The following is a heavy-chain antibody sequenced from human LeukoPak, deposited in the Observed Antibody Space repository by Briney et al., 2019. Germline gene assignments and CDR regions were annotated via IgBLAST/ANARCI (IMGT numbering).Heavy chain of an antibody. V-gene: IGHV1-46*01. Sequence: ASVKVSCKASGYTFTSYYMHWVRQAPGQGLEWMGIINPSGGSTSYAQKFQGRVTMTRDTSTSTVYMELSGLRSEDTAVYYCARENLAYCGGDCYFDYWGQGTLVTVSS. CDR3: ARENLAYCGGDCYFDY. J-gene: IGHJ4*02. CDR1: GYTFTSYY. D-gene: IGHD2-21*02. CDR2: INPSGGST.